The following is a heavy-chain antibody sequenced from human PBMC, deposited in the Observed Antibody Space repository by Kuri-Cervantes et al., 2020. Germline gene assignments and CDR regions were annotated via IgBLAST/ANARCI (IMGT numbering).Heavy chain of an antibody. Sequence: ETLSLTCAASGFTFSSYWMSWVRQAPGKGLEWVANIKQDGSEKYYVDSVKGRFTISRDNAKNSLYLQMNSLRAEDTAVYYCARRPGSRSIAAAGTYYFDYWGQGTLVTVSS. CDR1: GFTFSSYW. V-gene: IGHV3-7*01. J-gene: IGHJ4*02. CDR2: IKQDGSEK. D-gene: IGHD6-13*01. CDR3: ARRPGSRSIAAAGTYYFDY.